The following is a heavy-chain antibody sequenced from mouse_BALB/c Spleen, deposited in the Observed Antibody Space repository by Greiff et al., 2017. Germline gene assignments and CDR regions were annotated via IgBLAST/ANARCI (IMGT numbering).Heavy chain of an antibody. D-gene: IGHD3-1*01. J-gene: IGHJ4*01. CDR1: GYSITSDYA. V-gene: IGHV3-2*02. CDR3: ARRGYEGAMDY. Sequence: VQLKESGPGLVKPSQSLSLTCTVTGYSITSDYAWNWIRQFPGNKLEWMGYISYSGSTSYNPSLKSRISITRDTSKNQFFLQLNSVTTEDTATYYCARRGYEGAMDYWGQGTSVTVSS. CDR2: ISYSGST.